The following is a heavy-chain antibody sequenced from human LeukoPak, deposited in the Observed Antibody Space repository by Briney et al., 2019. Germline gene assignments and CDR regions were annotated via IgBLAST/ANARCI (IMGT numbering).Heavy chain of an antibody. CDR3: AKDLNPDYGYFAPLSYYFDY. CDR1: GFTFSSYA. D-gene: IGHD4-17*01. V-gene: IGHV3-23*01. Sequence: PGGSLRLSCAASGFTFSSYAMSWVRQAPGKGLEWVSAISGSGGSTYYADSVKGRFTISRGNSKNTLYLQMNSLRAEDTAVYYCAKDLNPDYGYFAPLSYYFDYWGQGTLVTVSS. J-gene: IGHJ4*02. CDR2: ISGSGGST.